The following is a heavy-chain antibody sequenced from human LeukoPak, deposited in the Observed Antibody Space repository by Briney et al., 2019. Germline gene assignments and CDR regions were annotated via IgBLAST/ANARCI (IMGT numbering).Heavy chain of an antibody. V-gene: IGHV3-53*01. J-gene: IGHJ4*02. D-gene: IGHD1-20*01. CDR2: IYRGGNT. CDR1: GFTVSGHP. CDR3: ARDANSNSWIIEFDY. Sequence: GGSLRLSCAASGFTVSGHPMSWVRQAPGKGLEWVSVIYRGGNTYYADSVKGRFTISTDNSKNTLYLQMNSLRAEDTAVYYCARDANSNSWIIEFDYWGQGTLVTVSS.